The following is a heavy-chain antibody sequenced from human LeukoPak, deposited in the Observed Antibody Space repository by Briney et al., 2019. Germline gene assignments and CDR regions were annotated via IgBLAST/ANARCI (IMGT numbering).Heavy chain of an antibody. D-gene: IGHD3-22*01. J-gene: IGHJ3*02. CDR2: ISAYNGNT. CDR3: ARERDYYGSSGYYVGAFDI. Sequence: ASVKVSCKASGYTFTSYGISWVRQAPGQGLEWMGWISAYNGNTNYAQKLQGRVTMTTDTSTSTAYMELRSLRSDDTAVYYCARERDYYGSSGYYVGAFDIWGQGTMVTVSS. V-gene: IGHV1-18*01. CDR1: GYTFTSYG.